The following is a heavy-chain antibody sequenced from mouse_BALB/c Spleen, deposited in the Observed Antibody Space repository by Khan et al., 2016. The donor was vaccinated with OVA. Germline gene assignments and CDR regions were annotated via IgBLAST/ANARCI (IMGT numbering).Heavy chain of an antibody. J-gene: IGHJ1*01. V-gene: IGHV1-18*01. CDR3: ARGAYYRYDGYFDV. Sequence: VRLQQSGPELVKPGASVKISCKTSGYTFTEYTMHWVKQSHGKSLEWIGGIIPNNGGTNYNQKFMVKATLTVDKSSSTAYMELRSLTSEDSAVYYCARGAYYRYDGYFDVWGAGTTVTVSS. D-gene: IGHD2-14*01. CDR1: GYTFTEYT. CDR2: IIPNNGGT.